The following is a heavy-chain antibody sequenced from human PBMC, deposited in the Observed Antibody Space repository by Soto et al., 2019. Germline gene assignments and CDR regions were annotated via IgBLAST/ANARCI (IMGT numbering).Heavy chain of an antibody. D-gene: IGHD2-15*01. J-gene: IGHJ4*02. CDR2: SVPTLGMA. CDR3: ASGHCSGGRCYSDFDF. CDR1: GDTFTDHT. V-gene: IGHV1-69*02. Sequence: QVHLVQSGAEVKKPGSSVKVSCKASGDTFTDHTVTWVRQAPGQGLEWMGRSVPTLGMANYAQTFQGRVTITADTSMTTAYLELTGLTSDDSAVYYCASGHCSGGRCYSDFDFWGQGTLVTVSS.